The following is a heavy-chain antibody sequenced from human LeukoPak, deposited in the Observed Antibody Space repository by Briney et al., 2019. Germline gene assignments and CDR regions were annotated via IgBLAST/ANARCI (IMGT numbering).Heavy chain of an antibody. Sequence: PSETLSLTCAVYGGSFSGYYWSWIRQPPGKGLEWIGYIYYSGSTNYNPSLKSRVTISVDTSKNQFSLKLSSVTAADTAVYYCAYSSSWYWFDPWGQGTLVTVSS. J-gene: IGHJ5*02. CDR3: AYSSSWYWFDP. CDR2: IYYSGST. V-gene: IGHV4-59*08. CDR1: GGSFSGYY. D-gene: IGHD6-13*01.